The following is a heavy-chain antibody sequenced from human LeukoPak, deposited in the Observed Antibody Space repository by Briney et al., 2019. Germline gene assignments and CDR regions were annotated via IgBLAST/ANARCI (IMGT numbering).Heavy chain of an antibody. CDR2: INHSGST. J-gene: IGHJ5*02. D-gene: IGHD3-16*02. CDR1: GGSFSGYY. Sequence: SETLSLTCAVSGGSFSGYYWSWIRQPPGKGLEWIGEINHSGSTNYNPSLKSRVTISVDTSKNQFSLKLSSVTAADTAVYYCARGPYDYVWGSYRQNNWFDPWGQGTLVTVSS. CDR3: ARGPYDYVWGSYRQNNWFDP. V-gene: IGHV4-34*01.